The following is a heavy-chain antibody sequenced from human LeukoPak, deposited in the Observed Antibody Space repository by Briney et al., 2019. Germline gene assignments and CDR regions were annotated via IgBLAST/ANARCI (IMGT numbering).Heavy chain of an antibody. V-gene: IGHV3-23*01. Sequence: GGALRLSCAASGFTLSSYAMSWVPQAPGKGREWVSAISGSGGSTHYADSAKGRFTISRDNSKNTLYLQMHSLRAEDTAVYYCAKEPGTTGYYCYYMDVWGKGTTVTVSS. CDR3: AKEPGTTGYYCYYMDV. D-gene: IGHD2/OR15-2a*01. J-gene: IGHJ6*03. CDR1: GFTLSSYA. CDR2: ISGSGGST.